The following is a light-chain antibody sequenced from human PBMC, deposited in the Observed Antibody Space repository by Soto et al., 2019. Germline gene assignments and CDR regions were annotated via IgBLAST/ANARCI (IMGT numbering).Light chain of an antibody. Sequence: QSLLTQPPSVSGAPGQRVTISCTGSSSNIGSTYDVQWYQQLPGTAPKLLIHGNTDRPSGVPDRFSGSKSGTSASLAITGLQADDEADYYCQSYDDSLSVHYVFGTGTKVT. CDR1: SSNIGSTYD. CDR3: QSYDDSLSVHYV. CDR2: GNT. J-gene: IGLJ1*01. V-gene: IGLV1-40*01.